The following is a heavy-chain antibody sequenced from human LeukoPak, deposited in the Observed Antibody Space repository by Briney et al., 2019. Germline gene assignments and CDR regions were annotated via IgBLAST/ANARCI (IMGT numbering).Heavy chain of an antibody. CDR3: ARGNRYYDLNFDY. J-gene: IGHJ4*02. CDR2: ISGSGGST. V-gene: IGHV3-23*01. Sequence: GGSLRLSCAASAFTFSNYAVSWVRQAPGKGLEWVSGISGSGGSTDYADSVKGRFTISRDNSKNTLYLQMNSLRAEDTAVYYCARGNRYYDLNFDYWGQGTLVTVSS. CDR1: AFTFSNYA. D-gene: IGHD3-3*01.